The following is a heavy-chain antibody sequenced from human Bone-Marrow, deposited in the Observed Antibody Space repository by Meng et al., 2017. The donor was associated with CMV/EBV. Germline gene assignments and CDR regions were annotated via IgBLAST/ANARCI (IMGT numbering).Heavy chain of an antibody. CDR1: GGSFSGYY. J-gene: IGHJ6*02. V-gene: IGHV4-34*01. CDR3: ARLLYYYGMDV. CDR2: INHSGST. Sequence: SETLSLTCAVYGGSFSGYYWSWIRQPPGKGLEWIGEINHSGSTNYNPSLKSRVTISVGTSKNQFSLKLSSVTAADTAVYYCARLLYYYGMDVWGQGTTVTVSS.